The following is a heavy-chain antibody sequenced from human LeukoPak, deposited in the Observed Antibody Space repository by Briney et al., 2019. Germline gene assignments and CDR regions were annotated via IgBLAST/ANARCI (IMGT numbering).Heavy chain of an antibody. CDR2: INPNSGGT. CDR1: GYTFTGYY. CDR3: ARTRTNGDYHDY. Sequence: ASVKVSCKASGYTFTGYYMHWVRQAPGQGLEWMGWINPNSGGTNYAQKFQGRVTMTRDTSISTAYLQWSSLKASDTAMYYCARTRTNGDYHDYWGQGTLVTVSS. V-gene: IGHV1-2*02. D-gene: IGHD4-17*01. J-gene: IGHJ4*02.